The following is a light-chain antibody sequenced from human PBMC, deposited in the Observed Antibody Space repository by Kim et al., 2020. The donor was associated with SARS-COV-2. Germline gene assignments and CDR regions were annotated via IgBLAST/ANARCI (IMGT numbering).Light chain of an antibody. CDR2: AAS. J-gene: IGKJ2*01. V-gene: IGKV1-17*03. CDR1: QGISSN. CDR3: LQHSTYPYT. Sequence: DIQMTQSPSAMSASVGDRVTITCRASQGISSNLAWFQQKPGKVPQRLIYAASSLESGVPSRFSGSGSGTEFTLTISSLQPEDFATYYCLQHSTYPYTCGQGTKLEI.